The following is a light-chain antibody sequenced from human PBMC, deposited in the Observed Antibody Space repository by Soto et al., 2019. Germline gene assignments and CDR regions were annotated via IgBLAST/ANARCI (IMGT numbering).Light chain of an antibody. J-gene: IGKJ2*01. V-gene: IGKV1-27*01. CDR1: QGISNY. Sequence: DIQMTQSPSSLSASVGDRVTITCRASQGISNYLAWYQQKPGKVPKLLIYATSTLQSGVPSRFSGSRSGTDFTLTIRSLHPEDVATYYCQKYNSAPYTFGQGTKLEIK. CDR2: ATS. CDR3: QKYNSAPYT.